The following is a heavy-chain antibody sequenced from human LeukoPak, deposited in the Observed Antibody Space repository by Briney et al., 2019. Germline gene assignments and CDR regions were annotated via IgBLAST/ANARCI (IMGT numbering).Heavy chain of an antibody. Sequence: SETLSLTCTVSGGSISSYHWSWIRQPPGKGLEWIGYISYGGSTNYNPSLKSRVTMSVDTSKNQFSLELSSVTATDTAVYFCATNRAGTYDRPFDIWGQGTMVTVSS. V-gene: IGHV4-59*08. CDR1: GGSISSYH. CDR2: ISYGGST. J-gene: IGHJ3*02. CDR3: ATNRAGTYDRPFDI. D-gene: IGHD1-26*01.